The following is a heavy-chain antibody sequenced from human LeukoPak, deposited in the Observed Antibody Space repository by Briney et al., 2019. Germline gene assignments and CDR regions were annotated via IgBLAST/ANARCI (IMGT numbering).Heavy chain of an antibody. V-gene: IGHV3-23*01. CDR1: GFPFSSYA. J-gene: IGHJ4*02. D-gene: IGHD3-10*01. CDR3: HLWFGAPLLSY. CDR2: INGSGGNT. Sequence: PGGSLRLSCAASGFPFSSYALNWVRQAPGKGLEWLSVINGSGGNTYYAASVKGRFTISRDTSKNTLYLQVNSLRVEDTAVYYCHLWFGAPLLSYWGQGTLVTVSS.